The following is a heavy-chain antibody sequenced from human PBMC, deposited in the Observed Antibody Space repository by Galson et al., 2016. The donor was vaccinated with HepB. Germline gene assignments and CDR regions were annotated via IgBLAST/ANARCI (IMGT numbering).Heavy chain of an antibody. CDR2: ISGSGNNT. V-gene: IGHV3-23*01. Sequence: SLRLSCAASGFSFINYVMTWVRQAPGKGLEWVSSISGSGNNTFCTDSVKGRFTISRDNFRTTLYLQMNSLRAEDTAVYYCAKDLYFDGSGYSYDAFDIWGQGTTVTVSS. D-gene: IGHD3-22*01. CDR3: AKDLYFDGSGYSYDAFDI. CDR1: GFSFINYV. J-gene: IGHJ3*02.